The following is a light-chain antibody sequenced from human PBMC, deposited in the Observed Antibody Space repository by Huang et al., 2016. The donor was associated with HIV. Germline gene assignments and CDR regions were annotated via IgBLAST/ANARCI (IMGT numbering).Light chain of an antibody. Sequence: IQLTQSPPSVSASVGDSVTFTCRASQDITTFLAWYQQKPGKAPQLLLSGASTLQNEVPSRVRGSGSGTDFTLTISSLQPEDIATYYCQQLTTYPITFGPGTRLEIK. V-gene: IGKV1-9*01. CDR2: GAS. CDR1: QDITTF. J-gene: IGKJ5*01. CDR3: QQLTTYPIT.